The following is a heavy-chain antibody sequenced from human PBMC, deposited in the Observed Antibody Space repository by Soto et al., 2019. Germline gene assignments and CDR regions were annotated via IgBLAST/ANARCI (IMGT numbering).Heavy chain of an antibody. D-gene: IGHD6-13*01. CDR2: TYYRSKWYN. Sequence: SQTLSLTCVISGDSVSSNSAAWNWIRQSPSRGLEWLGRTYYRSKWYNDYAVSVKSRITINPDTSKNQFSLQLNSVTPEGTAVYYCAREEQLVVYYYYGMDVWGQGTTVTVSS. V-gene: IGHV6-1*01. CDR3: AREEQLVVYYYYGMDV. J-gene: IGHJ6*02. CDR1: GDSVSSNSAA.